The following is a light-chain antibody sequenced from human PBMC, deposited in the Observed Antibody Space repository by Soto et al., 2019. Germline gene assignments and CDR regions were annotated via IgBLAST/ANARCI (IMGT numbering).Light chain of an antibody. Sequence: SALTQPPSASGSPGQSVAISCTGTRSDVGGYNYVSWYQQHPGKAPKLMIYEVTKRPSGIPDRFSGSKSGNTASLTVSGLQAEDEADYYCSSYAGSNDYVVFGGGTKLTVL. J-gene: IGLJ2*01. CDR3: SSYAGSNDYVV. CDR2: EVT. V-gene: IGLV2-8*01. CDR1: RSDVGGYNY.